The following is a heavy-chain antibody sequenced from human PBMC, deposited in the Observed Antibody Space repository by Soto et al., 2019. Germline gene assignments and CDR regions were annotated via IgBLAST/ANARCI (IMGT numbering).Heavy chain of an antibody. CDR1: GGSISSGGYY. D-gene: IGHD5-12*01. V-gene: IGHV4-31*03. J-gene: IGHJ4*02. Sequence: QVQLQESGPGLVKPSQTLSLTCTVSGGSISSGGYYWSWIRQHPGKGLEWIGYIYYSGSTYYNPSLKSRFTISVDTSKNQFALKLSSVTAADTAVDYCACGGYNYGEDYWGQGTLVAVSS. CDR2: IYYSGST. CDR3: ACGGYNYGEDY.